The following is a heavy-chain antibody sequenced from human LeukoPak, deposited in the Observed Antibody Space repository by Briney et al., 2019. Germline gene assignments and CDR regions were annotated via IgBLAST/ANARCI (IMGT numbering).Heavy chain of an antibody. V-gene: IGHV3-30-3*01. CDR1: GFTFSDYY. D-gene: IGHD4-17*01. J-gene: IGHJ4*02. Sequence: GGSLRLSCAASGFTFSDYYMSWIRQAPGKGLEWVAVISYDGSNKYYADSVKGRFTISRDNSKNTLYLQMNSLRAEDTAVYYCARDYGDYERSHYLDYWGQGTLVTVSS. CDR2: ISYDGSNK. CDR3: ARDYGDYERSHYLDY.